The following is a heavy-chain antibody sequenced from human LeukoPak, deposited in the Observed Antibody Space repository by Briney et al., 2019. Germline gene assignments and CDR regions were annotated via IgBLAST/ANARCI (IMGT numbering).Heavy chain of an antibody. CDR3: ARHTLYGSGSYYVYFFDY. CDR2: ISSYNGNT. Sequence: ASVKVSCKASGYTFTSYGISWVRQAPGQGLEWMGWISSYNGNTNYAQKLQGRVTMTTDTSTSAAYMELRSLRSDDTAVYYCARHTLYGSGSYYVYFFDYWGQGTLVTVSS. J-gene: IGHJ4*02. CDR1: GYTFTSYG. V-gene: IGHV1-18*01. D-gene: IGHD3-10*01.